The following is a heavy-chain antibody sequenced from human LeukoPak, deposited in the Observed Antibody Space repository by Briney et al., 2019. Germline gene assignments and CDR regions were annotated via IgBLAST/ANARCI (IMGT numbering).Heavy chain of an antibody. CDR1: GFTFSSHW. Sequence: PGGSLRLSCAASGFTFSSHWMHWVRQAPGKGLEWVAFIRYDGSNKYYADSVKGRFTISRDNSKNTLYLQMNSLRAEDTAVYYCVRKGITILVWGQGTLVTVSS. CDR3: VRKGITILV. D-gene: IGHD3-9*01. CDR2: IRYDGSNK. V-gene: IGHV3-30*02. J-gene: IGHJ4*02.